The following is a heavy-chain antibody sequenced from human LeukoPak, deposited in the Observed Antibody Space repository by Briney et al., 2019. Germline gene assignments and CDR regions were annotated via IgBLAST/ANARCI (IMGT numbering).Heavy chain of an antibody. CDR1: GGSFSGYY. CDR3: ARVCSGGSCYSY. J-gene: IGHJ4*02. CDR2: INHSGST. Sequence: SETLSLTCAVYGGSFSGYYWSWIRQPPGKGLERIGEINHSGSTNYNPSLKSRVTISVDTSKNQFSLKLSSVTAADTAVYYCARVCSGGSCYSYWGQGTLVTVSS. D-gene: IGHD2-15*01. V-gene: IGHV4-34*01.